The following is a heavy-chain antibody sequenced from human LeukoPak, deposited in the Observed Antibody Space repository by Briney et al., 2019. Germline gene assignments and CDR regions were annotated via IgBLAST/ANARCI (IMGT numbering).Heavy chain of an antibody. CDR2: IYYSGST. CDR3: ARSTLVAQNNWFDP. Sequence: SQTLSLTCTVSGGSISSGGYYWSWIRQHPGKGLEWIGYIYYSGSTYYNPSLKSRVTISVDTSKNQFSLKLSSVTAADTAVYYCARSTLVAQNNWFDPWGQGTLVTVSS. V-gene: IGHV4-31*03. D-gene: IGHD2-2*01. CDR1: GGSISSGGYY. J-gene: IGHJ5*02.